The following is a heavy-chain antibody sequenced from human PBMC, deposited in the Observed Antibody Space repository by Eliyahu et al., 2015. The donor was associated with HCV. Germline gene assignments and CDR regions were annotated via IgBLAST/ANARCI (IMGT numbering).Heavy chain of an antibody. J-gene: IGHJ3*02. V-gene: IGHV4-39*01. CDR1: GGSISSSSYY. Sequence: QLQLQESGPGLVKPSETLSLTCTVSGGSISSSSYYWGWIRQPPGKGLEWIGSIYYSGSTYYNPSLKSRVTISVDTSKNQFSLKLSSVTAADTAVYYCARREEVLVEDAFDIWGQGTMVTVSS. CDR2: IYYSGST. D-gene: IGHD2-15*01. CDR3: ARREEVLVEDAFDI.